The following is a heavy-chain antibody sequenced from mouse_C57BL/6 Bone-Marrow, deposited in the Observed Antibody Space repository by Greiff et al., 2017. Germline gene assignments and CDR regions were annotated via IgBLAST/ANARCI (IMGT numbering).Heavy chain of an antibody. V-gene: IGHV7-1*01. Sequence: EVQVVESGGGLVQSGRSLRLSCATSGFTFSDFYMEWVRQAPGKGLEWIAASRNKANDYTTEYSASVKGRFIVSRDTSQSILYLQMNALRAEDTAIYYCARDSPYDGYYAMDYWGQGTSVTVSS. J-gene: IGHJ4*01. CDR2: SRNKANDYTT. CDR1: GFTFSDFY. D-gene: IGHD2-3*01. CDR3: ARDSPYDGYYAMDY.